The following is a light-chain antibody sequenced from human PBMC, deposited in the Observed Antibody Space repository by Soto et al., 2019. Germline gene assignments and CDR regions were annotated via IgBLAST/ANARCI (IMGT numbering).Light chain of an antibody. Sequence: QSVLTQPASVSGSPGQSITISCTGTSTDVGDSNHVSWYQQHPGKAPKLVISDVTYRPSGVSNRFSGSKSGSTASLTISGLQTEDEADYYCGSFTTTYVFGTGTKVTVL. J-gene: IGLJ1*01. CDR1: STDVGDSNH. CDR2: DVT. V-gene: IGLV2-14*01. CDR3: GSFTTTYV.